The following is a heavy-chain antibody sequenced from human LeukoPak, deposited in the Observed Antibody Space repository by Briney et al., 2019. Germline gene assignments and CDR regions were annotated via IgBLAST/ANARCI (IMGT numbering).Heavy chain of an antibody. V-gene: IGHV4-30-4*01. CDR3: ARSPLIVVVPAANYYYYYGMDV. CDR2: IYYSGST. Sequence: SETLSLTCTVSGGSISSGDYYWSWIRQPPGKGLEWIGYIYYSGSTYYNPSLKSRVTISVDTSKNQFSLKLSSVTAADTAVYYCARSPLIVVVPAANYYYYYGMDVWGQGTTVAVSS. D-gene: IGHD2-2*01. CDR1: GGSISSGDYY. J-gene: IGHJ6*02.